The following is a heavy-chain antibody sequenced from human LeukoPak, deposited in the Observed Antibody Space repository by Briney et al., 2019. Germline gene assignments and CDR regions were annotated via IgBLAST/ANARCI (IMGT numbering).Heavy chain of an antibody. V-gene: IGHV3-7*01. CDR2: IKQDGSEK. Sequence: PGGSLRLSCAASGFTFSTYWMSWVRQALGKGLEWVANIKQDGSEKYYVDSAKGRFTISRDNAKNSLYLQMNSLRPAATAVYYFATDLGSSRPNFWGQGILVTVSS. J-gene: IGHJ4*02. CDR1: GFTFSTYW. CDR3: ATDLGSSRPNF. D-gene: IGHD6-13*01.